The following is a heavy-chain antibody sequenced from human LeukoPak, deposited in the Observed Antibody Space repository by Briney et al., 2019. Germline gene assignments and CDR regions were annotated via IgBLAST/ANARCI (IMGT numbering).Heavy chain of an antibody. CDR2: MNPNSGNT. D-gene: IGHD5-18*01. V-gene: IGHV1-8*01. CDR3: ARCNLTEAGIQTYNWFEA. Sequence: GASVKVSCKTSGYTFTSYDINWVRQATGQGLEWMGWMNPNSGNTGYAQKFQGRVTMTRDTSISTAYMELSSLRSEDTDVYYCARCNLTEAGIQTYNWFEAWGQGTLVTVSS. J-gene: IGHJ5*02. CDR1: GYTFTSYD.